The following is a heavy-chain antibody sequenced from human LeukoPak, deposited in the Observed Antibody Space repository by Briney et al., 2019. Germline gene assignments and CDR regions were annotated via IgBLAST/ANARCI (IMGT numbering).Heavy chain of an antibody. D-gene: IGHD6-13*01. J-gene: IGHJ4*02. Sequence: GESLKISCKGSGYSFTSYWIGWVRQMPGKGLEWMGILYPGDFDPRYSPSFQGQVTISADKSISTAYLQWSSLKASDTAMYYCARRSSSWYFDYWGQGTLVTVSS. CDR3: ARRSSSWYFDY. CDR2: LYPGDFDP. V-gene: IGHV5-51*01. CDR1: GYSFTSYW.